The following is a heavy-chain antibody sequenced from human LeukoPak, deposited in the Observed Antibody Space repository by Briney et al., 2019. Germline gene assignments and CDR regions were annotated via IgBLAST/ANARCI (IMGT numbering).Heavy chain of an antibody. V-gene: IGHV3-74*01. Sequence: HSGGSLRLSCAASGFTFSSYWMNWVRHAPGKGLVWVSHINTDGSTTTYADSVKGRFTISRDNAKNTLYLQMNSLRAEDTAVYYCAREFRLWKTFDMWGQGTMVTVSS. CDR3: AREFRLWKTFDM. J-gene: IGHJ3*02. CDR1: GFTFSSYW. D-gene: IGHD2-21*01. CDR2: INTDGSTT.